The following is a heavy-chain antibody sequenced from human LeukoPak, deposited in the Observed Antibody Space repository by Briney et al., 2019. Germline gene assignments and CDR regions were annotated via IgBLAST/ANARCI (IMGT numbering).Heavy chain of an antibody. CDR3: ARAVAGLDFDY. J-gene: IGHJ4*02. V-gene: IGHV4-34*01. CDR2: INHSGST. D-gene: IGHD6-19*01. CDR1: GGSFSGYY. Sequence: PSETLSLTCAVYGGSFSGYYWSWIRQPPGKGLEWIGEINHSGSTNYNPSLKSRVTISVDTSKNQFSLKLSSVTAADTAVYYCARAVAGLDFDYWGQGTLVTVSS.